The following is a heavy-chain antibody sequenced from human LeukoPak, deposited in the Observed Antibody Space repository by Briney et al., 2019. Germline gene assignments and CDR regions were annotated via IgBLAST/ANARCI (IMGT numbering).Heavy chain of an antibody. CDR3: ARPRSSSGWDGDFDY. J-gene: IGHJ4*02. CDR1: GGSIRNYY. CDR2: IYSSGST. Sequence: SETLSLTCTVSGGSIRNYYWSWIRQPAGKGLEWIGRIYSSGSTNYNPSLKSRVTMSVETSKNQFSLKLGSMTAADTAMYYCARPRSSSGWDGDFDYWGQGTLVTVSS. D-gene: IGHD6-19*01. V-gene: IGHV4-4*07.